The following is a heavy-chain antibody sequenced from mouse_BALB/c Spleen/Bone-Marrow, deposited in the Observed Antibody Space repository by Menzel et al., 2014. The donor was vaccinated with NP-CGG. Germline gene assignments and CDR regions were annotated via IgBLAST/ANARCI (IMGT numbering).Heavy chain of an antibody. J-gene: IGHJ2*01. CDR3: AREGGLVPGYFDY. CDR2: INHYNGAT. D-gene: IGHD2-10*02. Sequence: EVQLQQSGPELVKPGASLKISCKASGYSLTGYYMHWVQQSHGKSLEWIGRINHYNGATSYNQNFKDKASLTIDKSNSNAYMKVHSLESEDTAVYYCAREGGLVPGYFDYWGQGTTLTVSS. V-gene: IGHV1-18*01. CDR1: GYSLTGYY.